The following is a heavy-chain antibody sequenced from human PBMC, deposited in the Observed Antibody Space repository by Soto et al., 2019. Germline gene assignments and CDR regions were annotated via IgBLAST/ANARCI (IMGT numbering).Heavy chain of an antibody. CDR3: AKDLFADYGDYENIHYGMDV. Sequence: GGSLRLSCAASGFTFSSYGMHWVRQAPGKGLEWVAVISYDGSNKYYADSVKGRFTISRDNSKNTLYLQMNSLRAEDTAVYYCAKDLFADYGDYENIHYGMDVWGQGTTVTVSS. CDR1: GFTFSSYG. J-gene: IGHJ6*02. D-gene: IGHD4-17*01. CDR2: ISYDGSNK. V-gene: IGHV3-30*18.